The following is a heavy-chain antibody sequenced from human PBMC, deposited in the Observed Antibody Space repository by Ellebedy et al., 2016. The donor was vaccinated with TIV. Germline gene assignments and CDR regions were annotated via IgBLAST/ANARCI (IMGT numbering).Heavy chain of an antibody. CDR3: ARGGLNYFDY. V-gene: IGHV3-23*01. J-gene: IGHJ4*02. D-gene: IGHD5-12*01. CDR2: ITGGVATT. CDR1: GSTFSNDA. Sequence: GESLKISXAASGSTFSNDAMTWVRQAPGKGLEWVSTITGGVATTYYADSVKGRFTISRDNSKTTLYLQMNSLRAEDTAVYYCARGGLNYFDYWGQGTLVTVSS.